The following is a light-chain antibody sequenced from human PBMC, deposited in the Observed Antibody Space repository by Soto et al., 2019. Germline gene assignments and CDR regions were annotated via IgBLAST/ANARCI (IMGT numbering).Light chain of an antibody. CDR2: SAS. J-gene: IGKJ5*01. V-gene: IGKV3D-20*02. CDR3: QQRNYWPTMT. Sequence: EIVLTQSPGTLSLSPGERVTLSCRASQSVSSSYLAWYQQKPGQAPRLLMYSASRRATGIPDRFSGSGSGTESIPRIMRLEHEDFAVYYCQQRNYWPTMTFGKETRLEIK. CDR1: QSVSSSY.